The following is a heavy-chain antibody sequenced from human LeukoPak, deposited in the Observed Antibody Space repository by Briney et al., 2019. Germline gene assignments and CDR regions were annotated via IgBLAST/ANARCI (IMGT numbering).Heavy chain of an antibody. Sequence: TGGSLRLSCAASGFTFSDYYISWIRQAPGKGLEWVSYISSGGTNILYADSVKGRFTISRDDAQNSLILQMNSLRAEDTAVFYCARGSRYGSGSHFDFWGQGTLVTVSS. CDR1: GFTFSDYY. V-gene: IGHV3-11*01. D-gene: IGHD3-10*01. J-gene: IGHJ4*02. CDR2: ISSGGTNI. CDR3: ARGSRYGSGSHFDF.